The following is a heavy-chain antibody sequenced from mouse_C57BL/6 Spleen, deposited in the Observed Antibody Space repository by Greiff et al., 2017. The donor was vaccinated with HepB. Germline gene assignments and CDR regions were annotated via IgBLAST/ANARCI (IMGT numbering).Heavy chain of an antibody. CDR3: ARNRDYDYDGAWFAY. V-gene: IGHV1-72*01. J-gene: IGHJ3*01. Sequence: QVQLQQSGAELVKPGASVKLSCKASGYTFTSYWMHWVKQRPGRGLEWIGRIDPNSGGTKYNEKFKSKATLTVDKPSSTAYMQLSSLTSEDSAVYYCARNRDYDYDGAWFAYWGQGTLVTVSA. CDR1: GYTFTSYW. D-gene: IGHD2-4*01. CDR2: IDPNSGGT.